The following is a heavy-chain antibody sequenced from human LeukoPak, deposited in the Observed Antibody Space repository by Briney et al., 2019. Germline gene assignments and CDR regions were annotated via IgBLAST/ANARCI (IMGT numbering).Heavy chain of an antibody. CDR2: ISSSSSYI. J-gene: IGHJ3*02. D-gene: IGHD3-22*01. V-gene: IGHV3-21*01. CDR3: ARDPSSPSSGWHQAAFDI. Sequence: PGGSLRLSCAASGFTFSSYSMNWVRQAPGKGLEWVSSISSSSSYIYYADSVKGRFTISRDNAKNSLYLQMNSLRAEDTAVYYCARDPSSPSSGWHQAAFDIWGQGTMVTVSS. CDR1: GFTFSSYS.